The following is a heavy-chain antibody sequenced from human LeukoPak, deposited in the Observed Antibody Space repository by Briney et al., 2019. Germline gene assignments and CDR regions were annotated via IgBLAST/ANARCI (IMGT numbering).Heavy chain of an antibody. D-gene: IGHD3-22*01. CDR3: ARDDRYYDSSGYGAFDI. V-gene: IGHV4-61*02. J-gene: IGHJ3*02. Sequence: SETLSLTCTVSGDSISSGDYYWSWIRQPAGKGLEWIGRISSSGSTNYNPSLKSRVTISVDTSKNQFSLKLSSVTAADTAVYYCARDDRYYDSSGYGAFDIWGQGTMVTVSS. CDR2: ISSSGST. CDR1: GDSISSGDYY.